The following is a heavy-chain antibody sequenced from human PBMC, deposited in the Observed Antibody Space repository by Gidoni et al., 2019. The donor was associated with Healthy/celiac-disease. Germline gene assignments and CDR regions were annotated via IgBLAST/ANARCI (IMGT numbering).Heavy chain of an antibody. J-gene: IGHJ6*03. CDR3: AALPRGITGTAGEFYMDV. Sequence: QMQLVQSGPEVKKPGTSVKVSCKASGFTFTSSAVQWVRQARGQRSEWIGWIGVGSCNNNYGKKFQERVTITRDMSTSTAYMELSSLRSEDTAVYYCAALPRGITGTAGEFYMDVWGKGTTVTVSS. CDR1: GFTFTSSA. CDR2: IGVGSCNN. V-gene: IGHV1-58*01. D-gene: IGHD1-20*01.